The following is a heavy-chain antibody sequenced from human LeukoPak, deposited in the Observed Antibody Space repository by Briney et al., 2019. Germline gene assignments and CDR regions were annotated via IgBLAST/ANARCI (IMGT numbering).Heavy chain of an antibody. CDR1: DYSISSSYY. D-gene: IGHD2-21*02. CDR3: ARDQAYCGGDCYFDS. Sequence: SETLSLTCAVSDYSISSSYYWGWMRQPPGKGLEWIGSIYHSGNTYYNPSLKSRVIISVATSKNQFSLKLRSVTAADTAVYYCARDQAYCGGDCYFDSWGQGTLVTVSS. J-gene: IGHJ4*02. V-gene: IGHV4-38-2*02. CDR2: IYHSGNT.